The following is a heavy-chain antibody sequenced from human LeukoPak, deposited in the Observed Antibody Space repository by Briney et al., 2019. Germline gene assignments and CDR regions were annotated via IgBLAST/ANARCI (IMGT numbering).Heavy chain of an antibody. CDR1: GFTFSSYG. CDR2: ISYDGSNK. D-gene: IGHD1-7*01. Sequence: QPGGSLRLSGAASGFTFSSYGMHWVRQAPGKGLEWVAVISYDGSNKYYADSVKGRFTISRDNSKNTLYLQMNSLRAEDTAVYYCAKVPSASGTFDYWGQGTLVTVSS. J-gene: IGHJ4*02. V-gene: IGHV3-30*18. CDR3: AKVPSASGTFDY.